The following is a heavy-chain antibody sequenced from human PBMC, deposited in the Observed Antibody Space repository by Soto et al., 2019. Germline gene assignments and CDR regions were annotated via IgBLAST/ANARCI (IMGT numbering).Heavy chain of an antibody. D-gene: IGHD6-13*01. CDR3: ARRERAAGTDWWFDP. V-gene: IGHV4-39*01. Sequence: SETLSLTCTVSGGSISSSSFHWGWIRQPPGKGLEWIGSIYYSGSTYYSPSLKSRVTISVDTSKNQFSLKLSSVTAADTAVYYCARRERAAGTDWWFDPWCQGSLVTVSS. CDR1: GGSISSSSFH. J-gene: IGHJ5*02. CDR2: IYYSGST.